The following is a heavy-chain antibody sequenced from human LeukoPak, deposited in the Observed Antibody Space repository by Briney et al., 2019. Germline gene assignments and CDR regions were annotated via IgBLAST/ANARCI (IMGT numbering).Heavy chain of an antibody. CDR2: INHSGST. V-gene: IGHV4-34*01. CDR1: GGSFSNYY. CDR3: ARHYGP. D-gene: IGHD3-16*01. J-gene: IGHJ4*02. Sequence: PSETLSLTCAVYGGSFSNYYRSWIRQPPGKGLEWIGEINHSGSTNYNPSLKSRVTISVDTSKNQFSLKLNSVTATDTAVYYCARHYGPWGQGTLVTVSS.